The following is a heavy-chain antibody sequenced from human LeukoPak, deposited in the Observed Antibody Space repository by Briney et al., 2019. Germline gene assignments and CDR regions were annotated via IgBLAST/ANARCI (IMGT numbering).Heavy chain of an antibody. D-gene: IGHD2-15*01. Sequence: PSETLSLTCTVSGGSISSSSYYWGWIRQPPGKGLEWIGSIYYSGSTYYNPSLKSRVTIYVDTSKNQFSLKLSSVTAADTAGYYCARQVRYCSGGSCYDKDWFDPWGQGTLVTVSS. J-gene: IGHJ5*02. CDR1: GGSISSSSYY. V-gene: IGHV4-39*01. CDR2: IYYSGST. CDR3: ARQVRYCSGGSCYDKDWFDP.